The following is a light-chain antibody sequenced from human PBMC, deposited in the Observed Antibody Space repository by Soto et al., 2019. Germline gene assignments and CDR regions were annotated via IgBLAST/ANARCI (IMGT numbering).Light chain of an antibody. V-gene: IGKV1-33*01. CDR1: QDISIS. CDR2: DAT. Sequence: DIQMTQSPSFLSASVGDRVTISCQASQDISISLSWYQQKPGKAPQLLIYDATKLETGVPSRFSGRGSGTDFSFTIRSLQTEDFATYFCQQYDNLPLTFGGGTKVEIK. J-gene: IGKJ4*01. CDR3: QQYDNLPLT.